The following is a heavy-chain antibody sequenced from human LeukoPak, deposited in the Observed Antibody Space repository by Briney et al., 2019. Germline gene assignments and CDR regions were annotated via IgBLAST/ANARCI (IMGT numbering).Heavy chain of an antibody. CDR2: IIPVFGTA. D-gene: IGHD3-3*01. V-gene: IGHV1-69*13. CDR3: ARDRQVLRFLEWFSGFDY. J-gene: IGHJ4*02. CDR1: GGTFSSYA. Sequence: SVKVSCKASGGTFSSYAISWVRQAPGQGLEWMGGIIPVFGTANYAQKFQGRVTITADESTSTAYMELSSLRSEDTAVYYCARDRQVLRFLEWFSGFDYWGQGTLVTVSS.